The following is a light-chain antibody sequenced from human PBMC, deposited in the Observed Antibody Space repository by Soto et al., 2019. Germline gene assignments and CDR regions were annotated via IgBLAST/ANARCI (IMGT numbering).Light chain of an antibody. CDR3: QKYNGVPLT. CDR2: DAS. J-gene: IGKJ4*01. V-gene: IGKV1-27*01. CDR1: QAIRNY. Sequence: DIQMTQSPSSLSASVGDRVTVTCRASQAIRNYLGWYQQKPGEVPKLLIFDASTLQSGVPSRFSGSGSGTEFTLTISSLQPEDVATYYCQKYNGVPLTFGGGTKVEIK.